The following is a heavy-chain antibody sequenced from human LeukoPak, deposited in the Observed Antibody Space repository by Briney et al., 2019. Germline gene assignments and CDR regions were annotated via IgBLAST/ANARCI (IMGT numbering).Heavy chain of an antibody. V-gene: IGHV1-69*05. CDR2: IIPIFGTA. J-gene: IGHJ5*02. Sequence: ASVKVSCKASGGTFSSYAISWVRQAPGQGLEWMGGIIPIFGTANYAQKFQGRVTITTDESTSTAYMELSGLRSEDTAVYYCARGAVTTTWFDPWGQGTLVTVSS. D-gene: IGHD4-17*01. CDR1: GGTFSSYA. CDR3: ARGAVTTTWFDP.